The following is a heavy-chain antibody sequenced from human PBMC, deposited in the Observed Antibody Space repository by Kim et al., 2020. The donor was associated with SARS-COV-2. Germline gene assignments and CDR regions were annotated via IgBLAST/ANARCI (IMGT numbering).Heavy chain of an antibody. CDR2: ISYDGSNK. Sequence: GGSLRLSCAASGFTFSSYAMHWVRQAPGKGLEWVAVISYDGSNKYYADSVKGRFTISRDNSKNTLYLQMNSLRAEDTAVYYCAREGYYYDSSGYLRYWG. CDR3: AREGYYYDSSGYLRY. J-gene: IGHJ4*01. D-gene: IGHD3-22*01. CDR1: GFTFSSYA. V-gene: IGHV3-30*04.